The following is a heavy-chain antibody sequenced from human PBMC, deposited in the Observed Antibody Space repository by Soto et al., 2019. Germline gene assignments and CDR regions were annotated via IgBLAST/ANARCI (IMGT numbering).Heavy chain of an antibody. CDR3: ARDSSGRQYYGMDV. CDR2: ITTTSSTM. D-gene: IGHD3-22*01. J-gene: IGHJ6*02. CDR1: GFIFSDYS. V-gene: IGHV3-48*02. Sequence: GGSLRLSCTPSGFIFSDYSMNWVRQAPGKGLEWISYITTTSSTMYYADSVKGRFTISRDNAKNSLYLQMNSLRDEDTAVYYCARDSSGRQYYGMDVWGQGATVTVSS.